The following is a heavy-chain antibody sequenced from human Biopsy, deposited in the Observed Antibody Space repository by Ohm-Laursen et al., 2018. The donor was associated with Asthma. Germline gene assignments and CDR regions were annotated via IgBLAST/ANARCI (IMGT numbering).Heavy chain of an antibody. Sequence: ETLSLTCAASGFTFGDSCMSWVRQVPGQGLERVANIKHDGSEKNHVDSLKGRFTISRDNAKNLLFLQMNSLRAEDTAVYYCARTFHFWSPYHAEHYQLWGQGTLVTVSS. D-gene: IGHD3-3*01. CDR2: IKHDGSEK. CDR3: ARTFHFWSPYHAEHYQL. CDR1: GFTFGDSC. V-gene: IGHV3-7*01. J-gene: IGHJ1*01.